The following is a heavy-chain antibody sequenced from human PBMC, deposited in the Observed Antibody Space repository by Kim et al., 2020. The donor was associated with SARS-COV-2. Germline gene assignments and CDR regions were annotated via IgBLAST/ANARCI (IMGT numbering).Heavy chain of an antibody. CDR2: ISSSGSTI. CDR3: ARVHPGGGVPLDY. D-gene: IGHD3-10*01. V-gene: IGHV3-48*03. CDR1: GFTFSSYE. J-gene: IGHJ4*02. Sequence: GWSLRLSCAASGFTFSSYEMNWVRQAPGKGLEWVSYISSSGSTIYYADSVKGRFTISRDNAKNSLYLQMNSLRAEDTAVYYCARVHPGGGVPLDYWGQGTLVTVSS.